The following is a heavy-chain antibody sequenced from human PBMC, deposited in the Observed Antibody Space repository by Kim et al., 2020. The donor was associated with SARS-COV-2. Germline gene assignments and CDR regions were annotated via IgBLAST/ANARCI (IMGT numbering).Heavy chain of an antibody. D-gene: IGHD1-1*01. CDR2: T. CDR3: ARAGSNWKVDY. J-gene: IGHJ4*02. Sequence: TNYADSLKGRFTISRDNAKNTLYLQMSRLRAEDTAVYYCARAGSNWKVDYWGQGTLVTVAS. V-gene: IGHV3-74*01.